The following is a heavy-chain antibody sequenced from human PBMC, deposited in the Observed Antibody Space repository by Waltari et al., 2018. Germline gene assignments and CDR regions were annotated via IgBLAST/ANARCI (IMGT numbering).Heavy chain of an antibody. CDR3: ARAYCINGVCYSGYYFDY. Sequence: QVQLVQSGAEVKKPGASVKVSCKASGYTFTGYTIHWVRQAPGQGLEWMGWINADNGNTKYSQKFQGRVTITRDTSANTADMELNSLRSEDTAVYYCARAYCINGVCYSGYYFDYWGQGTLVTVSS. J-gene: IGHJ4*02. CDR2: INADNGNT. V-gene: IGHV1-3*01. D-gene: IGHD2-8*01. CDR1: GYTFTGYT.